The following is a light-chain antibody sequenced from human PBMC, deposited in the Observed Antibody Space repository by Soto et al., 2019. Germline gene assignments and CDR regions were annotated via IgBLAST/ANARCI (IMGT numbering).Light chain of an antibody. CDR2: DVS. V-gene: IGLV2-11*01. J-gene: IGLJ2*01. CDR3: YSYAGNYILV. Sequence: QSVLTQPPSVSGSPGQSVTISCTGTSSDVGGYNYVSWYQQHPGKAPKLMIYDVSKRPSGVPDRFSGSKSGNTASLTISGLQAEDEADYYCYSYAGNYILVFGGGTKLTVL. CDR1: SSDVGGYNY.